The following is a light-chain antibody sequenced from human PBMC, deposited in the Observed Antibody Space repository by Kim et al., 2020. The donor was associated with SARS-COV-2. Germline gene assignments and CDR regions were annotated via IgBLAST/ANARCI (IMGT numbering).Light chain of an antibody. CDR1: QSVSSSY. Sequence: SPGERATLSCRASQSVSSSYVAWYQQKPGQAPRLVIYGASRRATGIPDRFSGSGSGTDFTLTISGLEPEDVAVYYCQQYASSPLTFGGGTKVDIK. CDR3: QQYASSPLT. V-gene: IGKV3-20*01. CDR2: GAS. J-gene: IGKJ4*01.